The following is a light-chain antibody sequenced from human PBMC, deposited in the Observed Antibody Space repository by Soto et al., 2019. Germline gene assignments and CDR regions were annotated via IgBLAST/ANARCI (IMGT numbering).Light chain of an antibody. Sequence: EIVLTHSPPTLSLSPGERATLSCRASQSVSTYLAWFQQKPGQAPKLLIYGASTRATGIPATFSGSGSGTEFTLTITSLQSEDFAVYYCQQYNEWPLTFGGGTKVDIK. CDR2: GAS. CDR3: QQYNEWPLT. J-gene: IGKJ4*01. CDR1: QSVSTY. V-gene: IGKV3-15*01.